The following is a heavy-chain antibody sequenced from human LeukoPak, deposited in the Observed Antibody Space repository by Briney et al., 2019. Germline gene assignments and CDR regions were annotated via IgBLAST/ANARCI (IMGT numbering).Heavy chain of an antibody. D-gene: IGHD2/OR15-2a*01. CDR2: INSDGSST. CDR1: GFAFSTYW. V-gene: IGHV3-74*01. Sequence: GSLRLSCAASGFAFSTYWMHWVRQAPGKGLVWVSHINSDGSSTSYADSVKGRFTISRDSAKNTRYLQMNSLRAEDTAVYYCARDLNRKFDQWGQGTLVTVSS. CDR3: ARDLNRKFDQ. J-gene: IGHJ4*02.